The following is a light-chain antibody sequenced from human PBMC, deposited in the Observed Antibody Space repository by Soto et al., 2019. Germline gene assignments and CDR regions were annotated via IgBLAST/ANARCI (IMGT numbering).Light chain of an antibody. J-gene: IGKJ2*01. CDR2: AAS. Sequence: DIVLTQSPGTLSLSPGESATLSCRASQSVNSRFLAWYQHKPGQASRLLIYAASTRATGIPDRFSGSASGTDFFTLTISRLEPEDFAVYYCQRYGDSPPNTFGQGTKLEIK. V-gene: IGKV3-20*01. CDR1: QSVNSRF. CDR3: QRYGDSPPNT.